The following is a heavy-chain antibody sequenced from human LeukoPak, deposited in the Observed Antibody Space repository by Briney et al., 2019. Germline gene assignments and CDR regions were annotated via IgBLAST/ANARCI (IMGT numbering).Heavy chain of an antibody. J-gene: IGHJ3*02. Sequence: GGSLRLSCAASGSTFSSYWMSWIRQAPGKGLEWVANIKQDGSEKYYVDSVKGRFTISRDNAKNSLYLQMNSLRAEDTAVYYCARDVDTAMPTGDAFDIWGQGTMVTVSS. CDR1: GSTFSSYW. CDR3: ARDVDTAMPTGDAFDI. D-gene: IGHD5-18*01. V-gene: IGHV3-7*01. CDR2: IKQDGSEK.